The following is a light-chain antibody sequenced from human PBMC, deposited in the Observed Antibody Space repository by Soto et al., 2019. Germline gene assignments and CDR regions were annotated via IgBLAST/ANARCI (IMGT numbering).Light chain of an antibody. J-gene: IGKJ5*01. CDR3: QQRSIWPDT. CDR1: QTVNSNY. Sequence: EIVLTQSPGTLSLSPGERATLSCRASQTVNSNYLAWYQQKPGQSPRLLISGASIRATGIPNRFSGSGSGTDFTLTISRLEPEDFAVYYCQQRSIWPDTFGQGTRLEIK. V-gene: IGKV3D-20*02. CDR2: GAS.